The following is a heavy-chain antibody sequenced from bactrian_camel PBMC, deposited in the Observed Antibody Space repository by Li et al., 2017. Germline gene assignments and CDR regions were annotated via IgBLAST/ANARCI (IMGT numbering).Heavy chain of an antibody. Sequence: DVQLVESGGGLVQPGGSLRLSCAASGFSFTKYAMSWVRQAPGKGLEWVSTINSGGGRTYYAESAKGRFTISRDNAKNTMYLEMNSLKPEDTGKYYCAADRLRGVLDGWGCGNFGGQGTQVTVS. V-gene: IGHV3S31*01. CDR2: INSGGGRT. D-gene: IGHD5*01. CDR1: GFSFTKYA. CDR3: AADRLRGVLDGWGCGNF. J-gene: IGHJ4*01.